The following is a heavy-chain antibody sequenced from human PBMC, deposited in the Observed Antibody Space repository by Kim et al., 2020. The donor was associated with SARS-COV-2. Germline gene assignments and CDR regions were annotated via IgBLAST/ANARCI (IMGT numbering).Heavy chain of an antibody. CDR1: GYTFTSYY. V-gene: IGHV1-46*01. Sequence: ASVKVSCKASGYTFTSYYMHWVRQAPGQGLEWMGIINPSGGSTSYAQKFQGRVTMTRDTSTSTVYMELSSLRSEDTAVYYCARGYCSGGSCYPEDYWGQGTLVTVSS. J-gene: IGHJ4*02. CDR3: ARGYCSGGSCYPEDY. D-gene: IGHD2-15*01. CDR2: INPSGGST.